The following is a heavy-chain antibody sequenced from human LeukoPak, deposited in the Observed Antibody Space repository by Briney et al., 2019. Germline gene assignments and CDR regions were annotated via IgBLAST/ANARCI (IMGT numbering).Heavy chain of an antibody. J-gene: IGHJ4*02. V-gene: IGHV3-30*18. CDR1: GFTFSSYG. D-gene: IGHD3-22*01. CDR3: AKDAEGYSNGLDYYDSSGYYYFDY. CDR2: ISYDGSNK. Sequence: PGGSLRLSCAASGFTFSSYGMHWVRQAPGKGLEWVAVISYDGSNKYYADSVKGRFTISRDNSKNTLYLQMNSLRAEDTAVYYCAKDAEGYSNGLDYYDSSGYYYFDYWGQGTLVTVSS.